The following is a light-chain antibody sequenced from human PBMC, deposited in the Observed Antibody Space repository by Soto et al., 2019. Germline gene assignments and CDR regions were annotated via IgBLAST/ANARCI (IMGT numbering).Light chain of an antibody. Sequence: EIVLTQSPATLSLSPGERATLSCRASQSVSSYLAWYQQKPGQAPRLLIYGASSRATGIPERFSGSGSGTDFTLTISSLEPEDFAVYYCQQYGTSPITFGQGTRLEIK. V-gene: IGKV3-20*01. CDR3: QQYGTSPIT. J-gene: IGKJ5*01. CDR1: QSVSSY. CDR2: GAS.